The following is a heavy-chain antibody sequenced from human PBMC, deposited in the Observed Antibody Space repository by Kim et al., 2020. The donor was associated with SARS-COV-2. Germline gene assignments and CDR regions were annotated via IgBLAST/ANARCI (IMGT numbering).Heavy chain of an antibody. CDR1: GYTFTSSY. CDR2: INPNDGDT. CDR3: ARPESYFVYFDY. D-gene: IGHD3-10*01. J-gene: IGHJ4*02. V-gene: IGHV1-46*01. Sequence: ASVKVSCKASGYTFTSSYIFWVRQAPGQGLEWMGTINPNDGDTTYAQKFQGRVTMTRDRSTSTFYMELSGLRSGDTAVYYCARPESYFVYFDYWGQGTLVTVSS.